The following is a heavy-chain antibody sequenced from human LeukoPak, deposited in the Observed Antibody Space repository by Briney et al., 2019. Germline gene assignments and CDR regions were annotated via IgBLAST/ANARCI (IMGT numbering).Heavy chain of an antibody. CDR1: GFTFSSYG. Sequence: GGSLRLSCAASGFTFSSYGMHWVRQAPGKGLEWVAVIWYDGSNKYHADSVKGRFTISRDNSKNTLYLQMNSLRAEDTAVYYCAKDPIEDSSGYYFDYWGQGTLVTVSS. V-gene: IGHV3-33*06. CDR2: IWYDGSNK. J-gene: IGHJ4*02. CDR3: AKDPIEDSSGYYFDY. D-gene: IGHD3-22*01.